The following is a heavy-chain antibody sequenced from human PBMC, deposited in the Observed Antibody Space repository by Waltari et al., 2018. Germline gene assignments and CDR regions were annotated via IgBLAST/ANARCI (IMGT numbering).Heavy chain of an antibody. CDR3: ATDGDGDCSLCLAQ. J-gene: IGHJ4*02. CDR1: GFIVSTTY. CDR2: IDNDGTK. V-gene: IGHV3-53*01. D-gene: IGHD2-21*02. Sequence: EVQLVESGGGVIQPGGSLRLSWAASGFIVSTTYMSWVRQAPGKRLDWVSVIDNDGTKLYADSVKGRFTVSRDNSKNMVHLQMDSLRAEDTAVYYCATDGDGDCSLCLAQWGQGTLVTVSS.